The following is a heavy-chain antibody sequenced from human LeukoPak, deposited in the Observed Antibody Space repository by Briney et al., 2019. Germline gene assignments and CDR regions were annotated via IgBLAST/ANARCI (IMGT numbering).Heavy chain of an antibody. J-gene: IGHJ4*02. CDR2: INPNSGGT. CDR3: AMIPYYDFWSGIDY. Sequence: ASVKVSCKASGYTFTSYAMHWVRQAPGQRLEWMGRINPNSGGTNYAQKFQGRVTMTRDTSISTAYMELSRLRSDDTAVYYCAMIPYYDFWSGIDYWGQGTLVTVSS. D-gene: IGHD3-3*01. V-gene: IGHV1-2*06. CDR1: GYTFTSYA.